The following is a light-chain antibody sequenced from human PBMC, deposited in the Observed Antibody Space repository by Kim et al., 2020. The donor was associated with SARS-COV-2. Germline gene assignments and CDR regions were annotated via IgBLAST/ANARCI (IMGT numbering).Light chain of an antibody. CDR2: RNN. CDR3: AAWDDSPSGVV. J-gene: IGLJ3*02. CDR1: SSNIGSNY. Sequence: ELTQPPSASGTPGQRVTISCSGSSSNIGSNYGYWYQQVPGTAPKLLIYRNNQRPSGVPDRFSGSKSGTSASLAISGLRSEDEADYYCAAWDDSPSGVVFGGGTQLTVL. V-gene: IGLV1-47*01.